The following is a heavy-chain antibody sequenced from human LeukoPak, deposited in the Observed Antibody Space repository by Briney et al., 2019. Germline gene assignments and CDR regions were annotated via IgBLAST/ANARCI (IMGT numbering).Heavy chain of an antibody. V-gene: IGHV4-38-2*02. CDR3: ARRLVLRFLEWPLDY. CDR2: VSHSGIT. J-gene: IGHJ4*02. D-gene: IGHD3-3*01. Sequence: SETLSLTCTVSGFSISSDYYWGWIRQPPGKGLEWIGSVSHSGITYYNSSLNSRVSIAVDTSKNQFSLKVNSVTAADTAVYYCARRLVLRFLEWPLDYWGQGTLVTVSS. CDR1: GFSISSDYY.